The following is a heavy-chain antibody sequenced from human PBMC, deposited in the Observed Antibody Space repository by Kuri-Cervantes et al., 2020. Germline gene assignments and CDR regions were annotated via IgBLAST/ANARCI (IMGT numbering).Heavy chain of an antibody. CDR3: ARDLGSSWYEGFDY. CDR1: GYTFTSYG. Sequence: ASVKVSCKASGYTFTSYGISWVRQAPGQGLEWMGWISAYNGDTNYAQKLHDRVTMTTDTSTSTAYMEMRSLRSDDTAVYYCARDLGSSWYEGFDYWGQGTLVTVSS. D-gene: IGHD6-13*01. CDR2: ISAYNGDT. V-gene: IGHV1-18*01. J-gene: IGHJ4*02.